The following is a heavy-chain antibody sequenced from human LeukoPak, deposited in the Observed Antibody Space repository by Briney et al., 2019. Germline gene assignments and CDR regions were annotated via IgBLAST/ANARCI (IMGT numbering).Heavy chain of an antibody. V-gene: IGHV1-18*04. CDR3: ARDKAFRGYYDTSGYFQQWFDS. CDR1: GYTFNTYG. CDR2: ISPYNGDT. J-gene: IGHJ5*01. Sequence: GASVKVSCKASGYTFNTYGITWVRQAPGQGLEWMGWISPYNGDTHYAQKFQDRVTMTTDTSTSTAYMHLRSLGFDDTAVYYCARDKAFRGYYDTSGYFQQWFDSWGQGTLVTVSS. D-gene: IGHD3-22*01.